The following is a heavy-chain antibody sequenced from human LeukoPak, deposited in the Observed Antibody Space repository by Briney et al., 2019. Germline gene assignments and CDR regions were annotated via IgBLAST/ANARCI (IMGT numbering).Heavy chain of an antibody. D-gene: IGHD2-15*01. J-gene: IGHJ6*02. CDR3: AREEEGFCSGGTCYTTYYYYGMDV. Sequence: SVKVSCKASGGTFSSYAISWVRQAPGQGLEWMGRMIPMRDIATYAQKFQGRVTMTADKSTSTVYMELSSLRSDDTAVYYCAREEEGFCSGGTCYTTYYYYGMDVWGQGTTVTVSS. CDR2: MIPMRDIA. CDR1: GGTFSSYA. V-gene: IGHV1-69*04.